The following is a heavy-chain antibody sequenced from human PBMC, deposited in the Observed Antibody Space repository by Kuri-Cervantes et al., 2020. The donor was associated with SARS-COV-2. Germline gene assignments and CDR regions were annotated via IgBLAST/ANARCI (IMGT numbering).Heavy chain of an antibody. CDR2: INHSGST. V-gene: IGHV4-34*01. CDR3: ARGVITFGGGQPLDY. D-gene: IGHD3-16*01. Sequence: SQTLSLTCAVYGGSFSGYYWSWIRQPPGKGLEWIGEINHSGSTTYNPSLKSRVTISVDTSKNQFSLKLSSVTAADTAVYYCARGVITFGGGQPLDYWGQGTLVTVSS. J-gene: IGHJ4*02. CDR1: GGSFSGYY.